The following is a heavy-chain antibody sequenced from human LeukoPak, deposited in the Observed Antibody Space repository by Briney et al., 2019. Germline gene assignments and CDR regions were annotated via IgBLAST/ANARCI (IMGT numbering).Heavy chain of an antibody. J-gene: IGHJ4*02. D-gene: IGHD3-22*01. CDR3: ARDPDSSGYYSLYFDY. Sequence: GGSLRLSCAASGSTFSSYAMHWVRQAPGKGLEWVAVISYDGSNKYYADSVKGRFTISRDNSKNTLYLQMNSLRAEDTAVYYCARDPDSSGYYSLYFDYWGQGTLVTVSS. V-gene: IGHV3-30-3*01. CDR2: ISYDGSNK. CDR1: GSTFSSYA.